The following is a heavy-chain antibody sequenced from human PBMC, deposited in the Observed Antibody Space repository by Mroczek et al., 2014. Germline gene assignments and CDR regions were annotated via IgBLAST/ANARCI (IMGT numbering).Heavy chain of an antibody. J-gene: IGHJ4*02. Sequence: QVQLQQSGPGLVKPSETLSLTCTVSGGSISSYYWSWIRQPPGKGLEWIGYIYYSGSTNXNPSLKSRVTISVDTSKNQFSLKLSSVTAADTAVYYCARAPPGTVTTYDYWGQGTLVTVSS. CDR2: IYYSGST. V-gene: IGHV4-59*01. CDR3: ARAPPGTVTTYDY. CDR1: GGSISSYY. D-gene: IGHD4-17*01.